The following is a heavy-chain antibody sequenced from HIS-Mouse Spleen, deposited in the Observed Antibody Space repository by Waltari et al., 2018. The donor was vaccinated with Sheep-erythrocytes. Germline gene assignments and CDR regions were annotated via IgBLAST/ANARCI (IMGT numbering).Heavy chain of an antibody. CDR3: AKDVSPGPNSGYDY. CDR2: IMGSGGSK. CDR1: GFTFSSYA. Sequence: EVQLLESGGGLVQPGGSLRLSCAASGFTFSSYAMSWVRRAPGKGLAWGSAIMGSGGSKYTADSVKGRFTISRDNSKTTLYLQMNSLRAEDTAVYYCAKDVSPGPNSGYDYWGQGTLVTVSS. V-gene: IGHV3-23*01. D-gene: IGHD5-12*01. J-gene: IGHJ4*02.